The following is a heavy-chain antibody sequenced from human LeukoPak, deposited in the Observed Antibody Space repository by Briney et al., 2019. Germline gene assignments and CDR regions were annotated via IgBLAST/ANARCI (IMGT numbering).Heavy chain of an antibody. CDR2: MNPNSDNT. J-gene: IGHJ4*02. V-gene: IGHV1-8*01. D-gene: IGHD4-17*01. Sequence: GASVKVSCKASGYTFTSYDINWVRQATGQGLEWMGWMNPNSDNTGYAQKFQGRVTMTRNTSISTAYMELSSLKSEDTAMYYCARSDGDYFWWGQGTLVTVSS. CDR3: ARSDGDYFW. CDR1: GYTFTSYD.